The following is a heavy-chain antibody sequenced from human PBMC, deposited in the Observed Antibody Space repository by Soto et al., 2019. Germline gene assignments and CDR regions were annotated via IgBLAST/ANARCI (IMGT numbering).Heavy chain of an antibody. V-gene: IGHV4-28*03. CDR3: HRVTDY. CDR2: INYSGST. Sequence: SETLSLTCAVSGYSISSSNWWGWIRQPPGKGLEWIGYINYSGSTYYNPSLKSRVTMSIDRSKNQFSLKLSSVTAADTAVYYSHRVTDYWGPGILVTLFS. J-gene: IGHJ4*02. CDR1: GYSISSSNW.